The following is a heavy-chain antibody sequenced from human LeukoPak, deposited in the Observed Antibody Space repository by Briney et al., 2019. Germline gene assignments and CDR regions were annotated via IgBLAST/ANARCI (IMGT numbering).Heavy chain of an antibody. V-gene: IGHV3-15*01. CDR2: IKSKTDGGTT. Sequence: GGSLRLSCAASGFTFSNAWMSWVRQAPGKGLEWVGRIKSKTDGGTTDYAAPVKGRFTISRDDSKNTLYLQMNSLKTEDTAVYFCTSGGALFPSYFDYWGQGTLVTVSS. CDR1: GFTFSNAW. J-gene: IGHJ4*02. CDR3: TSGGALFPSYFDY. D-gene: IGHD2-21*01.